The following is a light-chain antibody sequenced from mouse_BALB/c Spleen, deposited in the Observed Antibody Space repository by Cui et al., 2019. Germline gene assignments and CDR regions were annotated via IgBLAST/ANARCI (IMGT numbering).Light chain of an antibody. CDR2: ATS. CDR1: QGIGSS. V-gene: IGKV9-120*02. J-gene: IGKJ2*01. CDR3: LQYASSPYT. Sequence: DIQMTQSPSSLSASLGERVSLTLRASQGIGSSRSWLQQETDETIKRLIYATSSLDSGGPKRFSGSRSGSDYSLTISSLESEDFVDYYCLQYASSPYTFGGGTKLEIK.